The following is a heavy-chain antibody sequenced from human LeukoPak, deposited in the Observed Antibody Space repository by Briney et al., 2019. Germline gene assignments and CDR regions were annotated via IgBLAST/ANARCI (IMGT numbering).Heavy chain of an antibody. Sequence: GRSLRLSCAASGFTFSSYGMHWVRQAPGKGLEWVAVISYDGSNKYYADSVKGRFTISRDNSKNTLYLQMNSLRAEDTAVYYCARDITSSSGRPIDYWGQGTLVTVSS. CDR3: ARDITSSSGRPIDY. CDR2: ISYDGSNK. D-gene: IGHD6-19*01. J-gene: IGHJ4*02. CDR1: GFTFSSYG. V-gene: IGHV3-30*03.